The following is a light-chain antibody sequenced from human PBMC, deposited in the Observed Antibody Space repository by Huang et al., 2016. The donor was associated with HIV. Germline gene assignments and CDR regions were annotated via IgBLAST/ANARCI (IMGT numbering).Light chain of an antibody. CDR3: QQYYSTPQT. V-gene: IGKV4-1*01. J-gene: IGKJ2*01. CDR2: WAS. CDR1: QSLLYSSNNKNY. Sequence: DIVMTQSPDSLAVSLGERATINCKSSQSLLYSSNNKNYLAWYHQKPGQPPRLLMYWASTRESGVPDRISGGGSGTDFTLTISSLQAEDVAVYYCQQYYSTPQTFGQGTKLEI.